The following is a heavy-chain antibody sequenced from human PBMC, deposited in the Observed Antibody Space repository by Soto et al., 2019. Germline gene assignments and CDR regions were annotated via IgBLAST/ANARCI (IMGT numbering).Heavy chain of an antibody. V-gene: IGHV1-2*02. Sequence: QVQLVQSGAEVKKPGASVKVSCKASGYTFSGFYMHWVRQAPGQGLEWMGWINPINDGTSFAQKFQGRVTLTKDPSISTAFKELTRLTSDDTAVYYWARGLAGTTEAVRGQGTPVTVSS. CDR2: INPINDGT. CDR3: ARGLAGTTEAV. D-gene: IGHD1-1*01. CDR1: GYTFSGFY. J-gene: IGHJ4*02.